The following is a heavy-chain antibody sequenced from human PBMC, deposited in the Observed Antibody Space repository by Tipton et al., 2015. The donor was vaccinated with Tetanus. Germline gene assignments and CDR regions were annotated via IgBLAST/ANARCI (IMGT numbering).Heavy chain of an antibody. Sequence: SLRLSCAASGFTFSSYAMHWVRQAPGKGLEWVAVISYDGSNKYYADSVKGRFTISRDNSKNTLYLQMNSLRAEDTAVYYCARGRPNISWYDFWSGKIDYWGQGTLVTVSS. J-gene: IGHJ4*02. V-gene: IGHV3-30*04. CDR1: GFTFSSYA. CDR2: ISYDGSNK. D-gene: IGHD3-3*01. CDR3: ARGRPNISWYDFWSGKIDY.